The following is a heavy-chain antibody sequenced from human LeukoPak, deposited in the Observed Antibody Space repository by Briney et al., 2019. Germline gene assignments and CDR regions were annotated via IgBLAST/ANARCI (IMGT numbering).Heavy chain of an antibody. CDR3: AREGPYSSSWHLLQPDAFDI. J-gene: IGHJ3*02. Sequence: GGSLRLSCAASGFTVSSNYMSWVRQAPGKGLEWVSLIYSGGSTYYADSVKGRFTISRDNSKNTLYLQMDSLRAEDTAVYYCAREGPYSSSWHLLQPDAFDIWGQGTMVTVSS. V-gene: IGHV3-66*01. D-gene: IGHD6-13*01. CDR1: GFTVSSNY. CDR2: IYSGGST.